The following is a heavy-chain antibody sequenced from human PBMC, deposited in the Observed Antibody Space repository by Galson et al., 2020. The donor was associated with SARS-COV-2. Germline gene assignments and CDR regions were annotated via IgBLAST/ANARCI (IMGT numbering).Heavy chain of an antibody. Sequence: SETLSLTCAVSGASIASGGYSWGWIRQPPGKRLEWIGYMYYRGHTYYHPSLKSRLNISLDTSKNHFSLSLSSVTAADTAVYYCARAWGGYFDYWGQGTLVTVSS. D-gene: IGHD1-26*01. CDR2: MYYRGHT. CDR3: ARAWGGYFDY. CDR1: GASIASGGYS. J-gene: IGHJ4*02. V-gene: IGHV4-30-4*07.